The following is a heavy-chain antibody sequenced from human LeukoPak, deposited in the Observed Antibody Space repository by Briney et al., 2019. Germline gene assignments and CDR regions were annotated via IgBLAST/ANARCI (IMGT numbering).Heavy chain of an antibody. V-gene: IGHV4-59*01. CDR1: GGSISSYY. CDR3: ARGSLLWFGNYYYGMDV. CDR2: IYYSGST. Sequence: SETLSLTCTVSGGSISSYYWSWTRQPPGKGLEWIGYIYYSGSTNYNPSLKSRVTISVDTSKNQFSLKLSSVTAADTAVYYCARGSLLWFGNYYYGMDVWGQGTTVTVSS. J-gene: IGHJ6*02. D-gene: IGHD3-10*01.